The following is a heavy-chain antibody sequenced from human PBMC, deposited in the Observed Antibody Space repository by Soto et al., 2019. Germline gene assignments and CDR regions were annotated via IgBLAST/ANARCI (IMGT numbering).Heavy chain of an antibody. CDR1: GYTFTDHY. V-gene: IGHV1-2*02. J-gene: IGHJ4*02. D-gene: IGHD3-22*01. CDR2: IHPNSGET. CDR3: ARDLTSDSSGRRVRWFDY. Sequence: SVKVSCKASGYTFTDHYINWVRQAPGHAPEYMGWIHPNSGETKYVERLQGRVTMTTDTSTSTAYMELRSLRSDDTAVYYCARDLTSDSSGRRVRWFDYWGQGTLVTVSS.